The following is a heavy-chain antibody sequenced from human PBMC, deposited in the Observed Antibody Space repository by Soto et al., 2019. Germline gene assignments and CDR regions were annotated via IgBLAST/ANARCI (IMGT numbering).Heavy chain of an antibody. CDR3: ASGGVAGSGTYYNDN. D-gene: IGHD3-10*01. CDR1: GFTFSSYW. CDR2: ISINGGST. J-gene: IGHJ4*02. V-gene: IGHV3-74*01. Sequence: EVQLVESGGGLVQPGGSLRLSCADSGFTFSSYWMHWVRQAPGKGLVWVSRISINGGSTSYADSVKGRFTISRDNAKNTLYLQMNSLRAEDTAVYYCASGGVAGSGTYYNDNWGRGTLVTVSS.